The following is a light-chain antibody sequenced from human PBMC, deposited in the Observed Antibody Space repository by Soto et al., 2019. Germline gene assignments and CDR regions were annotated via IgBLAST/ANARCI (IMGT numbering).Light chain of an antibody. Sequence: IVLPQSPSPRSLSPGERATLSCRAIQSVTSSYLGWYQQKPGQAPRLLIYGASSMATGIPDRFSVSGSGTDFTRTISRLEPEDFAVYSCQQYGSSSRTFGKGTKVDIK. CDR1: QSVTSSY. J-gene: IGKJ1*01. CDR2: GAS. CDR3: QQYGSSSRT. V-gene: IGKV3-20*01.